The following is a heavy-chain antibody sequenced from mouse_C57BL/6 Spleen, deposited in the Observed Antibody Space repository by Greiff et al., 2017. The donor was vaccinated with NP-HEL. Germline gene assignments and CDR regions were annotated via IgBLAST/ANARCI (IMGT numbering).Heavy chain of an antibody. CDR1: GYTFTDYY. J-gene: IGHJ4*01. CDR3: ARAVVAAYSAMDY. CDR2: IYPGSGNT. V-gene: IGHV1-76*01. Sequence: VQLQQSGAELVRPGASVKLSCKASGYTFTDYYINWVKQRPGQGLEWIARIYPGSGNTYYNEKCKGKATLTAEKSSSTAYMQLISPTSEDPAVYFCARAVVAAYSAMDYLGQGTSVTVSS. D-gene: IGHD1-1*01.